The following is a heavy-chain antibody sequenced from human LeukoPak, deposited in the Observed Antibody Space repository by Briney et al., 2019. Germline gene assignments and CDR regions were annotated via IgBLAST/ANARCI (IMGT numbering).Heavy chain of an antibody. V-gene: IGHV4-4*07. CDR1: GGSISDYY. CDR3: ARDLYGDYGVFDY. D-gene: IGHD4-17*01. Sequence: SETLSLTCTASGGSISDYYWSWIRQPAGKGLEWIGRVHTSGSTNYNPSLKSRVTMSVDTSKNQFSLRLSTVTAADTAVDYCARDLYGDYGVFDYWGQGTLVTVSS. CDR2: VHTSGST. J-gene: IGHJ4*02.